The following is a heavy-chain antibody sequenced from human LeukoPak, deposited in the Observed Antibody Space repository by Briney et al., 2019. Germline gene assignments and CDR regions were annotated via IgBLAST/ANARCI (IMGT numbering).Heavy chain of an antibody. CDR2: ISCDGGST. D-gene: IGHD6-6*01. CDR3: AKDPNLSSSSGYFDY. CDR1: GFTFDDYT. J-gene: IGHJ4*02. V-gene: IGHV3-43*01. Sequence: GGSLRLSCAASGFTFDDYTMHWVRQAPGKGLEWVSLISCDGGSTYYADSVKGRFTISRDNSKNSLYLQMNSLRTDDTALYYCAKDPNLSSSSGYFDYWGQGTLVTVSS.